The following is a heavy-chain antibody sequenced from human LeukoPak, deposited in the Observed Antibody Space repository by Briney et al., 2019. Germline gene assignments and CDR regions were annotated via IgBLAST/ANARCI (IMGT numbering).Heavy chain of an antibody. CDR3: ARTTEGGYTYDYFYYYCMDV. J-gene: IGHJ6*03. CDR1: GGSISSQNW. CDR2: IFHTETT. D-gene: IGHD5-18*01. V-gene: IGHV4-4*02. Sequence: SATLSLTCAVSGGSISSQNWWTWVRQPPGKGPEWTGEIFHTETTNYNPSLESRVTISLDKSKNQFSLKLSSVTAADTDVYYCARTTEGGYTYDYFYYYCMDVWGKGTTVTISS.